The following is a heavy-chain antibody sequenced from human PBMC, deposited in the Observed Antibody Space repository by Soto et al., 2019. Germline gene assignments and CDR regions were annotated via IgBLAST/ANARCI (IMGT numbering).Heavy chain of an antibody. CDR3: AKSGAAAGTGYNCFDP. V-gene: IGHV4-59*03. Sequence: SETLSLTCTVSGGSIGSFYWSWIRQPPGKGLEWIGYIYYSGSTNYNPSPKSRVTISVDTSKNQFSLNLISVTAADTAVYYCAKSGAAAGTGYNCFDPWGQGTLVTVSS. D-gene: IGHD6-13*01. CDR2: IYYSGST. J-gene: IGHJ5*02. CDR1: GGSIGSFY.